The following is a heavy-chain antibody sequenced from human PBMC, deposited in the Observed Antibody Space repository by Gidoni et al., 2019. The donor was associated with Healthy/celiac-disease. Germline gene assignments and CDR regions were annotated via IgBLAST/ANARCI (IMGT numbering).Heavy chain of an antibody. Sequence: QVQLVPSGAEVKKPGASVKVSCKASGYTFTSYGISWVRPAPGQGREWMGWISAYNGNTNYAQKLQGRVTMTTDTSTSTAYMELRSLRSDDTAVYYCARDGSVTIFGVVIQPNHYYMDVWGKGTTVTESS. V-gene: IGHV1-18*01. J-gene: IGHJ6*03. CDR1: GYTFTSYG. CDR3: ARDGSVTIFGVVIQPNHYYMDV. CDR2: ISAYNGNT. D-gene: IGHD3-3*01.